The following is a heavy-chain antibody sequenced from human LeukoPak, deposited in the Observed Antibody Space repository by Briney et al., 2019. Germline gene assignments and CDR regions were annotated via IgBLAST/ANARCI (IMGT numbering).Heavy chain of an antibody. D-gene: IGHD3-22*01. Sequence: SVKVSCKASGGTFSSYAISWVRQAPGQGLEWMGRIIPIFGTANYAQKFQGRVTVTTDESTSTAYMELSSLRSEDTAVYYCARSDSSGYYYYFDYWGQGTLVTVSS. V-gene: IGHV1-69*05. CDR2: IIPIFGTA. J-gene: IGHJ4*02. CDR3: ARSDSSGYYYYFDY. CDR1: GGTFSSYA.